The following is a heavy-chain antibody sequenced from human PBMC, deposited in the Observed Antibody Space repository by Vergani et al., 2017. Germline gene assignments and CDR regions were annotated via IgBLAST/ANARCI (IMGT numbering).Heavy chain of an antibody. V-gene: IGHV4-59*01. J-gene: IGHJ3*02. CDR2: IYYSGCT. CDR3: ARGTAVAGDAFDI. D-gene: IGHD6-19*01. Sequence: QVQLQESGPGLVKPSETLSLTCTVSGGSISSYYWSWIRQPPGKGLEWIGYIYYSGCTNYNPSLKSRVTISVDTSKNQFSLKLSSVTAADTAVYYCARGTAVAGDAFDIWGQGTMVTVSS. CDR1: GGSISSYY.